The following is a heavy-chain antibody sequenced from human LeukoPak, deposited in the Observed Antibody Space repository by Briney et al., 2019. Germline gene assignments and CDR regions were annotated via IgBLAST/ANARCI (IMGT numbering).Heavy chain of an antibody. CDR1: GGSISSYY. D-gene: IGHD3-10*01. Sequence: SETLSLTCTVSGGSISSYYWSWIRQPAGKGLEWIGRIYTSGSTNYNPSLKSRVTMSVDTSKNQFSLKLSSVTAADTAVYYCASDLLVRGVIMSDAFDIWGQGTMVTVSS. CDR3: ASDLLVRGVIMSDAFDI. CDR2: IYTSGST. J-gene: IGHJ3*02. V-gene: IGHV4-4*07.